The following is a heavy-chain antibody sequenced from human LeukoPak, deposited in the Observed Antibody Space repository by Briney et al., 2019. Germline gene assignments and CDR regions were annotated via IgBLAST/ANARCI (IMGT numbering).Heavy chain of an antibody. Sequence: GGSLRLSCAVSGFTFNTYAMSWVRQAPGKGLEWVSSISSSGDYTYYGDSVKGRFTISRDNSKDTLFLQMNSLRAEDTAVYYCARDFEPTIFGVVTPPYYFDYWGQGTLVTVSS. V-gene: IGHV3-23*01. CDR3: ARDFEPTIFGVVTPPYYFDY. CDR1: GFTFNTYA. J-gene: IGHJ4*02. D-gene: IGHD3-3*01. CDR2: ISSSGDYT.